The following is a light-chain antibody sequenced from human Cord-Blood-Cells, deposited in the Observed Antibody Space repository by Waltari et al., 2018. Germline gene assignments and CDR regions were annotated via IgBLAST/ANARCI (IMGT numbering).Light chain of an antibody. J-gene: IGKJ5*01. CDR2: DAS. Sequence: EIVLTQSQATLSLSPGDRATLSCRASQSVSSYLAWYQQTPGQAPRLLSYDASNGATGIPARFSGSGSGTDFTLTISSLEPEDFAVYYCQQRSNWPITFGQGTRLEIK. CDR3: QQRSNWPIT. CDR1: QSVSSY. V-gene: IGKV3-11*01.